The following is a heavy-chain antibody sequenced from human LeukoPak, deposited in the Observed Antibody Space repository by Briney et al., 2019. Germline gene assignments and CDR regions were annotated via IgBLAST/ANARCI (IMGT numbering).Heavy chain of an antibody. V-gene: IGHV4-31*03. CDR3: ARDHRPGIKNYYYYGMDV. CDR2: IYYSGST. D-gene: IGHD6-13*01. J-gene: IGHJ6*02. CDR1: GGSISSGGYS. Sequence: PSETLSPTCTVSGGSISSGGYSWSWIRQHPGKGLEWIGYIYYSGSTYYNPSLKSRVTISVDTSKNQFSLKLSSVTAADTAVYYCARDHRPGIKNYYYYGMDVWGQGTTVTVSS.